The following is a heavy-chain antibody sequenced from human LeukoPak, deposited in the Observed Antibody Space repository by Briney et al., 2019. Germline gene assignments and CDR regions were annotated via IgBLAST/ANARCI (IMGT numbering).Heavy chain of an antibody. V-gene: IGHV3-23*01. CDR2: ISGSGSGST. CDR1: GFTFSSYA. D-gene: IGHD3-10*01. J-gene: IGHJ6*02. Sequence: GGSLRLSCAASGFTFSSYAMSWVRQAPGKGLEWVSAISGSGSGSTYYADSVKGRFTISRDNSKNTLYLQMNSLRAEDTAVYYCAKGLGEFYYYYYGMDVWGQGTTVTVSS. CDR3: AKGLGEFYYYYYGMDV.